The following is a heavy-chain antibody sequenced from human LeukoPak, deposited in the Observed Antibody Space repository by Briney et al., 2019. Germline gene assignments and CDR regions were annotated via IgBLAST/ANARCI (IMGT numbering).Heavy chain of an antibody. CDR2: IYYSGST. D-gene: IGHD6-6*01. CDR1: GGSISSSSYY. Sequence: PSETLFLTCTVSGGSISSSSYYWGWIRQPPGKGLEWIGSIYYSGSTYYNPSLKSRVTISVDTSKNQFSLKLSSVTAADTAVYYCARHSSPPGYYGMDVWGQGTTVTVSS. CDR3: ARHSSPPGYYGMDV. J-gene: IGHJ6*02. V-gene: IGHV4-39*01.